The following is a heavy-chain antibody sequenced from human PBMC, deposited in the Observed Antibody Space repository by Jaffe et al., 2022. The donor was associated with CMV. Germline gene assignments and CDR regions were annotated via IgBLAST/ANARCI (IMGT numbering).Heavy chain of an antibody. V-gene: IGHV4-34*01. D-gene: IGHD1-20*01. CDR3: ARGPRELARAYNWNDPFDY. CDR1: GGSFSGYY. Sequence: QVQLQQWGAGLLKPSETLSLTCAVYGGSFSGYYWSWIRQPPGKGLEWIGEINHSGSTNYNPSLKSRVTISVDTSKNQFSLKLSSVTAADTAVYYCARGPRELARAYNWNDPFDYWGQGTLVTVSS. CDR2: INHSGST. J-gene: IGHJ4*02.